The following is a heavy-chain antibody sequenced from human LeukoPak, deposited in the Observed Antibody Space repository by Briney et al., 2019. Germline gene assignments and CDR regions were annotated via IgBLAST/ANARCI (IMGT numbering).Heavy chain of an antibody. CDR1: GFTFDDYG. D-gene: IGHD3-22*01. J-gene: IGHJ3*02. CDR3: ARVYYYDSSPGDFDI. Sequence: SGGSLRLSCAASGFTFDDYGMSWVRQAPGKGLEWVSGINWNGGSTGYADSVKGRFTISRDNAKNSLYLQMNSLRAEDTALYYCARVYYYDSSPGDFDIWGQGTMVTVSS. V-gene: IGHV3-20*04. CDR2: INWNGGST.